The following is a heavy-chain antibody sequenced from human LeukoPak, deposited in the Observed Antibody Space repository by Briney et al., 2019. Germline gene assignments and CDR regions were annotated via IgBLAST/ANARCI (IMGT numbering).Heavy chain of an antibody. CDR1: GYTFTSYG. V-gene: IGHV1-18*01. D-gene: IGHD3-10*01. J-gene: IGHJ4*02. CDR3: ARELRITMVRGVIIKGRSFDY. Sequence: ASVKVSCKASGYTFTSYGISWVRQAPGQGLEWMGWISAYNGNTNYAQKLQGRVTMTTDTSTSTAYMELRSLRSDDTAVYYCARELRITMVRGVIIKGRSFDYWGQGTLLTVSS. CDR2: ISAYNGNT.